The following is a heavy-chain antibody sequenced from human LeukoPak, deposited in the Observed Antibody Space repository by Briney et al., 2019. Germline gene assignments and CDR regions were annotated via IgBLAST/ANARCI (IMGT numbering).Heavy chain of an antibody. CDR1: GYTFTSYA. V-gene: IGHV1-3*01. CDR2: INAGNGNT. J-gene: IGHJ4*02. CDR3: ARVSMVRGVPPGPFDY. D-gene: IGHD3-10*01. Sequence: WASVKVSCKASGYTFTSYAMHWVRQAPGQRLEWMGWINAGNGNTKYSQKFQGRVTITRDTSASTAYMELSGLRSEDTAVYYCARVSMVRGVPPGPFDYWGQGTLVTVSS.